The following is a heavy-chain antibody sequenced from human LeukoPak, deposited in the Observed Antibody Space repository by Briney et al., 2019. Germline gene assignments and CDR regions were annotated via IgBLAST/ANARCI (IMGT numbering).Heavy chain of an antibody. V-gene: IGHV4-30-2*01. Sequence: SETLSLTCTVFGGSISSGGYYWSWIRQPPGKGLEWIGYIYHSGSTYYNPSLKSRVTISVDTSKNQFSLKLSSVTAADTAVYYCARNDILTGFFNNWLDPWGQGTLVTVSS. J-gene: IGHJ5*02. CDR1: GGSISSGGYY. D-gene: IGHD3-9*01. CDR2: IYHSGST. CDR3: ARNDILTGFFNNWLDP.